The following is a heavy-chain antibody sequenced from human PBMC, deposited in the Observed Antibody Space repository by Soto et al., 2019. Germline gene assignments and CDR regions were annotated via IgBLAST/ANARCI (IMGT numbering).Heavy chain of an antibody. CDR1: GFTFSSYW. J-gene: IGHJ4*02. D-gene: IGHD6-13*01. Sequence: EVQLVESGGGLVQPGGSLRLSCAASGFTFSSYWMSWVRQAPGKGLQWVAYIKEDGSEKYYVDSVKGRFTISRDNAKNSQYLQMNSLRAEDTAVYYCARRGQSAAGYYWGQGILVTVSS. CDR2: IKEDGSEK. CDR3: ARRGQSAAGYY. V-gene: IGHV3-7*01.